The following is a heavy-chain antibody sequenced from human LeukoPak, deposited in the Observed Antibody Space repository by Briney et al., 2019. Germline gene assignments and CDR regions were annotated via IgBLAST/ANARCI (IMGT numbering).Heavy chain of an antibody. CDR1: GGSISSITYY. CDR2: LHYNENT. V-gene: IGHV4-39*01. D-gene: IGHD3-16*01. Sequence: PSETLSLTCSVSGGSISSITYYWAWIRQPPGKGLQWIASLHYNENTYYNPSLNSRVTISVDPSKNQFSLRLSSVTAADTAVYYCARPTIGDAFDIWGPGTVVTVSS. CDR3: ARPTIGDAFDI. J-gene: IGHJ3*02.